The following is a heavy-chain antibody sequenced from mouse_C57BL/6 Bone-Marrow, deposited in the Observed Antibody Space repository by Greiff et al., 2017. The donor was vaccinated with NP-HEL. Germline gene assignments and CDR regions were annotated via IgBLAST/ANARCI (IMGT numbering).Heavy chain of an antibody. J-gene: IGHJ1*03. CDR3: ARSITTVVATSWYFEV. V-gene: IGHV1-77*01. Sequence: VQLVESGAELVKPGASVMISCKASGYTFTDYYINWVKQRPGQGLEWIGMIGPGSGSTYYNEKFKGKATLPADKSSRTAYMQLSSLTSEDSAVYFCARSITTVVATSWYFEVWGTGTTVTVSS. CDR1: GYTFTDYY. D-gene: IGHD1-1*01. CDR2: IGPGSGST.